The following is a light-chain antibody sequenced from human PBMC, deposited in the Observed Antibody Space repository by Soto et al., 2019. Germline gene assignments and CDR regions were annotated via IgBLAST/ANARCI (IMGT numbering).Light chain of an antibody. Sequence: ERVMTQSPATLSVSPGERATLSCRASESVSSHLAWYQQKPGLAPRLLIYGASTRATGVPARFIGSGSGTEFTLTISSLQSEDFAIYYCQQSYSVPITFGQGTRLEIK. CDR2: GAS. J-gene: IGKJ5*01. V-gene: IGKV3-15*01. CDR3: QQSYSVPIT. CDR1: ESVSSH.